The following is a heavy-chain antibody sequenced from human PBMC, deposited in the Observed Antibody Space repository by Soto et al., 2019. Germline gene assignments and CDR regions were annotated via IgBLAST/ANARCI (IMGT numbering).Heavy chain of an antibody. Sequence: SETLSLTCAVYGGSFSGHSWTWIRQSPGKGLEWIGDINHSGRVNYSPSLKSRVTVSLDTSKNQFSLTLSAVTAADTAMYYCSTRAYDTNGYYRFDPWGQGTLVTVSS. CDR1: GGSFSGHS. V-gene: IGHV4-34*01. D-gene: IGHD3-22*01. CDR2: INHSGRV. CDR3: STRAYDTNGYYRFDP. J-gene: IGHJ5*01.